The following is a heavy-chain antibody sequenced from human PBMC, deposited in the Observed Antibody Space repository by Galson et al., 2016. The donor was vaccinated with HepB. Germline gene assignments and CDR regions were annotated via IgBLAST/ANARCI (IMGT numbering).Heavy chain of an antibody. CDR1: GFSFRLYA. V-gene: IGHV3-33*01. CDR2: IWFDGNKK. CDR3: ARAYSYGGDPGY. J-gene: IGHJ4*02. Sequence: SLRLSCAASGFSFRLYAMHWVRQAPGKGLEWVAFIWFDGNKKSYAESVKGRFTVSRDNSNDTLFLQMNSLRVEDTAIYYCARAYSYGGDPGYWGQGTLVTVSS. D-gene: IGHD2-21*02.